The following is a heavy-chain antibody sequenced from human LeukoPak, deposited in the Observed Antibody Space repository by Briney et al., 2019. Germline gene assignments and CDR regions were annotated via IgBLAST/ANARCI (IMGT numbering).Heavy chain of an antibody. Sequence: PGGSLRLSCAASGFTFSSYDMLWVRQATGKGLEWVSAIGTAGDTYYPGSVKGRFTISRENAKNSLYLQMNSLRAGDTAVYYCARGRAWQQLVNRYGMDVWGQGTTVTVSS. CDR2: IGTAGDT. D-gene: IGHD6-13*01. CDR1: GFTFSSYD. J-gene: IGHJ6*02. V-gene: IGHV3-13*01. CDR3: ARGRAWQQLVNRYGMDV.